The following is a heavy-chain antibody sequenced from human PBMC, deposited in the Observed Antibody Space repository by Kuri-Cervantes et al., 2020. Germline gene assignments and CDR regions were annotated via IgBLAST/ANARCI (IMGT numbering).Heavy chain of an antibody. J-gene: IGHJ4*02. D-gene: IGHD5-18*01. CDR1: GFTFTNSA. V-gene: IGHV1-58*01. Sequence: SVKVSCKASGFTFTNSAVQWVRQARGQRLEWIGWIVVGSGNTNYAQKFQERVTITRDMSTSTAYMELSSLRSDDTAVYYCARGSFGYSYGYRYFDYWGQGTLVTVSS. CDR2: IVVGSGNT. CDR3: ARGSFGYSYGYRYFDY.